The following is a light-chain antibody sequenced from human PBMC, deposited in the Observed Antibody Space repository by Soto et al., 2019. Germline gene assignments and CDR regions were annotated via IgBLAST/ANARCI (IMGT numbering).Light chain of an antibody. CDR3: QQHSDWPWT. V-gene: IGKV3-11*01. CDR1: QSVSSY. CDR2: EAS. Sequence: EIVFPPSPATLSLSPGERATLSCRASQSVSSYLAWYQQKPGQAPRLLMYEASTRATGIPARFSGSGSGTDFTLTISSLEPEEFAVYYCQQHSDWPWTFGQGTKVDIK. J-gene: IGKJ1*01.